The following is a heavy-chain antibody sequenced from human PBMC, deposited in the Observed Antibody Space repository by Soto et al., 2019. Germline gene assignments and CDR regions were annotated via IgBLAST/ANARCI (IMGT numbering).Heavy chain of an antibody. CDR3: ARGGDGYNQAPIMPVIDY. CDR1: VSPFPTMV. Sequence: QVQLVQSGAEVKKPGPPLRVPSRVPVSPFPTMVIGGVRKAPDQGLEWMGWISAYNGNTNYAQKLQGRVTMTTDTSTSTAYMELRSLRSDDTAVYYCARGGDGYNQAPIMPVIDYWGQGTLVTVSS. V-gene: IGHV1-18*01. CDR2: ISAYNGNT. D-gene: IGHD5-12*01. J-gene: IGHJ4*02.